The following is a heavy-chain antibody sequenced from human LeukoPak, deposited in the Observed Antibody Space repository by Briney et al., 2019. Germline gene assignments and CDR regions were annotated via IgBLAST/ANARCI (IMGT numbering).Heavy chain of an antibody. D-gene: IGHD3-22*01. CDR3: ASDDSSGYYTEYWYFDL. CDR2: INPSGGST. Sequence: ASVKVSCKASGYTFTSYYMHWVRQAPGQGLEWMGIINPSGGSTIYAQKFQGRVTITADKSTSTAYMELSSLRSEDTAVYYCASDDSSGYYTEYWYFDLWGRGTLVTVSS. V-gene: IGHV1-46*01. J-gene: IGHJ2*01. CDR1: GYTFTSYY.